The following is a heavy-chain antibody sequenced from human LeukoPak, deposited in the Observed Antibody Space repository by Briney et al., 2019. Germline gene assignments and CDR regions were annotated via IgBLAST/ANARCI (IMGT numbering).Heavy chain of an antibody. J-gene: IGHJ5*02. CDR2: IYHSGST. D-gene: IGHD2-15*01. CDR3: ARAPKLPGGWFDP. CDR1: GGSISSGGYS. Sequence: SETLSLTCAVSGGSISSGGYSWSWIRQPPGKGLEWIGYIYHSGSTYYNPSLKSRVTISVDRSKNQFSLKLSSVTAADTAVYYCARAPKLPGGWFDPWGQGTLDTVSS. V-gene: IGHV4-30-2*01.